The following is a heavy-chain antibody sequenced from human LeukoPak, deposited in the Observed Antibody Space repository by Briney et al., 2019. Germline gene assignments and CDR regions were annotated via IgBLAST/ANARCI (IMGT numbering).Heavy chain of an antibody. CDR1: GFTFSTHA. CDR2: VTSGGST. V-gene: IGHV3-23*01. CDR3: AKGQTYYDTLTGYPRYYYYGMDV. Sequence: PGGSLRLSCAASGFTFSTHAMSWVRQAPGKGLEWVSAVTSGGSTYNTDSVKGRFTISRDDSKNMLYLQMNSLRAEDTAVYYCAKGQTYYDTLTGYPRYYYYGMDVWGQATTVTV. J-gene: IGHJ6*02. D-gene: IGHD3-9*01.